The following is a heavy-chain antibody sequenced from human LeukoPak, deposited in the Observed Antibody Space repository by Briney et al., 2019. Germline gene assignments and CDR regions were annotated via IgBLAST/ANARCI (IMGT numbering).Heavy chain of an antibody. V-gene: IGHV4-61*02. CDR3: ARLTRSSWHGEED. Sequence: PSQTLSLTCTVSGGSISSGSYYWSWIRQPAGKGLEWIGRIYTSGSTNCNPSLKSRVTISVDTSKNQFSLKLSSMTAADTATYYCARLTRSSWHGEEDWGKGTTVTISS. CDR2: IYTSGST. CDR1: GGSISSGSYY. D-gene: IGHD6-13*01. J-gene: IGHJ6*04.